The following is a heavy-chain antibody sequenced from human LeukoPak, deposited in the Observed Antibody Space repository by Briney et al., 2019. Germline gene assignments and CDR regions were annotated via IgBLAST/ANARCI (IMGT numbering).Heavy chain of an antibody. CDR3: TTSPTDPPFDY. CDR1: GFTFSSYA. J-gene: IGHJ4*02. V-gene: IGHV3-15*01. Sequence: GGSLRLSCGASGFTFSSYAMSWVRQAPGKGLEWVGRIKSKTDGGTTDYAAPVKGRFTISRDDSKNTLYLQMNSLRTKDTAVYYCTTSPTDPPFDYWGQGTLVTVSS. CDR2: IKSKTDGGTT.